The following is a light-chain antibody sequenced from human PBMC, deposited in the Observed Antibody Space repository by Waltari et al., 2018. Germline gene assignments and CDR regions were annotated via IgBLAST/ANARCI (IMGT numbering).Light chain of an antibody. J-gene: IGKJ4*01. CDR3: QQRADWPLT. Sequence: EIVLTQSPAPLSLSPGGRATLSRRASQSIKRYLGWYQQKPRQAPRLLIYHAYNSATGGPARFSGSGSATDFTLTISSLEPEDSAIYYCQQRADWPLTFGGGTTVEIK. CDR1: QSIKRY. CDR2: HAY. V-gene: IGKV3-11*01.